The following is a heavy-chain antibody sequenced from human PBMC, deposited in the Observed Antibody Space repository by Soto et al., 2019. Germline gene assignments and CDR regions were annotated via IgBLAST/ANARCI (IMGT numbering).Heavy chain of an antibody. D-gene: IGHD3-22*01. CDR3: ARDVYYYDSSGYYHKWFDP. Sequence: ASVKVSCKASGYTFTSYGISWVRQAPGQGLEWMGWISAYNGNTNYAQKLQGRVTMTTDTSTSTAYMELRSLRSDDTAVYYCARDVYYYDSSGYYHKWFDPWGQGTLVTVCS. CDR2: ISAYNGNT. J-gene: IGHJ5*02. CDR1: GYTFTSYG. V-gene: IGHV1-18*04.